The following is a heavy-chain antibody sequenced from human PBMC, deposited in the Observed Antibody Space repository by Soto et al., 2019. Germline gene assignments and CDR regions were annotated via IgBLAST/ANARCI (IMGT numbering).Heavy chain of an antibody. CDR2: YSGYT. J-gene: IGHJ4*02. CDR1: GGSITTYQ. D-gene: IGHD4-17*01. Sequence: PSETLSLTCTVSGGSITTYQWSWIRQHPGKGLEWIGGYSGYTNYNPSLESRATISVDHSKNQFFLTLRSVTAADTAVYYCARDYGDYSFFFDYWGQGALVTVSS. V-gene: IGHV4-59*01. CDR3: ARDYGDYSFFFDY.